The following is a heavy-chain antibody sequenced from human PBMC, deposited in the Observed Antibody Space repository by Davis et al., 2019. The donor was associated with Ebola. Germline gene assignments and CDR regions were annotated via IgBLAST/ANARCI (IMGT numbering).Heavy chain of an antibody. CDR3: ARNLIVGTTDY. V-gene: IGHV1-18*04. D-gene: IGHD1-26*01. Sequence: SVPVPRQASLYTFTNCGITWVRQALGHGLVCLGCIHPHNGNTNPAQNVQGRVIMTSDTSTSTAYMELRSLRSDDTAVYYCARNLIVGTTDYWGQGTLGTVTS. J-gene: IGHJ4*02. CDR1: LYTFTNCG. CDR2: IHPHNGNT.